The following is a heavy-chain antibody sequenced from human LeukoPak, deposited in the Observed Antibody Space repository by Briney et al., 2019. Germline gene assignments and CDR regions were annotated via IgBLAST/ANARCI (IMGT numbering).Heavy chain of an antibody. V-gene: IGHV1-2*06. CDR3: ARAPFGEDYYASSGYYWH. CDR2: INPNSGGT. Sequence: ASVKVSCKASGYTFTGYYMHWVRQAPGQGLEWMGRINPNSGGTNYAQKFQGRVTMTRDTSISTAYMELSRLRSDDTAVYYCARAPFGEDYYASSGYYWHWGQGTLVTVSS. CDR1: GYTFTGYY. J-gene: IGHJ4*02. D-gene: IGHD3-22*01.